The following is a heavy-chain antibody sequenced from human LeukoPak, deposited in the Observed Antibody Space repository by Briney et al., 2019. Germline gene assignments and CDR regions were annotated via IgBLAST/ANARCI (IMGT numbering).Heavy chain of an antibody. D-gene: IGHD3-16*01. CDR1: GFTFSSYA. Sequence: PGGSLRLSCAASGFTFSSYAMSWVRQPPGRVLEWVSAIRVSVDTTYYAASVKGRFTICRANSKSTLYLQMHSLRAEDTAVYYCARAPTMSTWVVDYWGQGTLVAASS. CDR2: IRVSVDTT. CDR3: ARAPTMSTWVVDY. V-gene: IGHV3-23*01. J-gene: IGHJ4*02.